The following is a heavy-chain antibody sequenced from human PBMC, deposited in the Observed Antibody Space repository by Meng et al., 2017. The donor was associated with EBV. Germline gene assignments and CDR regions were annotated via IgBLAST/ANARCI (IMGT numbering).Heavy chain of an antibody. V-gene: IGHV1-8*01. J-gene: IGHJ5*02. CDR1: GYTLPSYE. Sequence: QGELGQCGGEGKKPGASVKVSCKASGYTLPSYEINWVRQATGQGLEWMGWMNPNSGNTGYAQKFQGRVTMTRNTSISTAYMELSSLRSEDTAVYYCARGRGVYCSGGSCYPGWFDPWGQGTLVTVSS. D-gene: IGHD2-15*01. CDR3: ARGRGVYCSGGSCYPGWFDP. CDR2: MNPNSGNT.